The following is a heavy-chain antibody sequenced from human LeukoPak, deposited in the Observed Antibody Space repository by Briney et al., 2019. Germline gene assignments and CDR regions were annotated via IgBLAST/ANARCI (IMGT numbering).Heavy chain of an antibody. CDR2: IYYSGST. D-gene: IGHD4-17*01. J-gene: IGHJ4*02. CDR3: ARYTVTTRGRFDY. V-gene: IGHV4-39*01. CDR1: GGSISSSSYY. Sequence: SETLSLTCTVSGGSISSSSYYWGWIRQPPGKGLEWIGSIYYSGSTYYNPSLKSRVTISVDTSKNQFSLKLSSVTAADTAVYYCARYTVTTRGRFDYWGQGTLVTVSS.